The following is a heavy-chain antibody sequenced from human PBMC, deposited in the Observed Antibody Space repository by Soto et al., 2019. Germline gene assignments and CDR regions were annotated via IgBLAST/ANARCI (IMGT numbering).Heavy chain of an antibody. CDR3: TRDRPGPQHYFDY. CDR2: INTDGTGT. D-gene: IGHD6-6*01. J-gene: IGHJ4*01. CDR1: GFTFSSDW. V-gene: IGHV3-74*01. Sequence: GGSLRLSCAASGFTFSSDWLHWVRQPPGKGLEWVSRINTDGTGTTYADSVKGRFTISRDNAKNTLYLQMNSLRAEDTAIYYSTRDRPGPQHYFDYWGHGNMVTVSS.